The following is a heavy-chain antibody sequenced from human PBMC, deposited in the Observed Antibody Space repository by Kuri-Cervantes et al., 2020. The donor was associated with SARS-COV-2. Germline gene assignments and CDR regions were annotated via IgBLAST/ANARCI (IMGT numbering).Heavy chain of an antibody. CDR3: VTLPRSGRSERWFSVWFDP. V-gene: IGHV3-21*01. J-gene: IGHJ5*02. CDR1: GFTFSDAW. D-gene: IGHD3-10*01. CDR2: ISSSSSYI. Sequence: GESLKISCVASGFTFSDAWMSWVRQTPGKGLEWVSSISSSSSYIYYADSVKGRFTISRDNAKNSLYLQMNSLRAEDTAVYFCVTLPRSGRSERWFSVWFDPWGQGTLVTVSS.